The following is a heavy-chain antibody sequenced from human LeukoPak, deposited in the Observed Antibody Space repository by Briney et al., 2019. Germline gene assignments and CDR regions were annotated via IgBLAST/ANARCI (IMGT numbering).Heavy chain of an antibody. CDR2: IYTSRST. Sequence: SETLSLTCTVSGGSISSYYWSWIRHRDGEGLGWVWRIYTSRSTNNNPSLKRRATMSVATSKNQSSLKLSSVPAADTAVYYCARDTDPTYYDPRMDVWGQGTTVTVSS. V-gene: IGHV4-4*07. CDR3: ARDTDPTYYDPRMDV. J-gene: IGHJ6*02. D-gene: IGHD3-3*01. CDR1: GGSISSYY.